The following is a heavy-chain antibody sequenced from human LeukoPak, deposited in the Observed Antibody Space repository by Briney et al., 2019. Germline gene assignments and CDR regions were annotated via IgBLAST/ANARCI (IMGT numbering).Heavy chain of an antibody. D-gene: IGHD2-2*01. J-gene: IGHJ4*02. V-gene: IGHV3-9*01. Sequence: PGRSLRLSCAASGFTFDDYAMHWVRQAPGKGLEWVSGISWDSSNIHYTDSVKGRFTISRDNSKNTLYLQMNSLRAEDTAVYYCAKVGDDIIVVVPAAYDYWGQGTLVTVSS. CDR3: AKVGDDIIVVVPAAYDY. CDR1: GFTFDDYA. CDR2: ISWDSSNI.